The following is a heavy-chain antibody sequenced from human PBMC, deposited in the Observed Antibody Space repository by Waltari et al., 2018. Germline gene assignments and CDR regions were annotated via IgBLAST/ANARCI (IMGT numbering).Heavy chain of an antibody. Sequence: QVQLVQSGAEVKKPGSSVKVSCKASGGTFSSYAISWVRQAPGQGLEWMGGIIPILGTANDAKKFQGRVTITADESTSTAYMELSSLRSEDTAVYYCARARITMIVVVRDAFDIWGQGTMVTVSS. CDR3: ARARITMIVVVRDAFDI. CDR1: GGTFSSYA. J-gene: IGHJ3*02. CDR2: IIPILGTA. D-gene: IGHD3-22*01. V-gene: IGHV1-69*13.